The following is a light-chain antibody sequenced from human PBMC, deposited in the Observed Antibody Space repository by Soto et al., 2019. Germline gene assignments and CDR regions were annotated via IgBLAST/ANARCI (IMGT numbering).Light chain of an antibody. Sequence: EIVMTQSPASLSVSPGERATLSCRASQSVGSNLAWYQQRPGQAPRLLIHRASTRVTGIPARFSGGGSGTEFTLTISSLQPEDFAVYYYQQCHNWPRTFGQGTKVEIK. CDR1: QSVGSN. CDR2: RAS. CDR3: QQCHNWPRT. J-gene: IGKJ1*01. V-gene: IGKV3-15*01.